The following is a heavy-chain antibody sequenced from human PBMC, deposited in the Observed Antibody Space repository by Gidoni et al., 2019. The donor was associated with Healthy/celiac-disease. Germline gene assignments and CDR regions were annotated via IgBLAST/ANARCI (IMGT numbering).Heavy chain of an antibody. CDR1: GGSISSYY. CDR2: IYYSGST. V-gene: IGHV4-59*01. J-gene: IGHJ4*02. CDR3: ARGLRRGWELPHFDY. D-gene: IGHD1-26*01. Sequence: QVQLQESGPGLVKPSETLSLTCTVPGGSISSYYWSWIRQPPGKGLEWIGYIYYSGSTNYNPPLKSRVTISVDTSKNQFSLKLSSVTAADTAVYYCARGLRRGWELPHFDYWGQGTLVTVSS.